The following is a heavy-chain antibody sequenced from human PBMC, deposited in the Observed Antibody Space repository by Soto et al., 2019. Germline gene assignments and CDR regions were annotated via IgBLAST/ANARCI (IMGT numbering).Heavy chain of an antibody. CDR2: ISYDGSNK. CDR3: AKGYYDFWSGHLMNNPTSYSYYYMDV. V-gene: IGHV3-30*18. J-gene: IGHJ6*03. CDR1: GFTFSSYG. D-gene: IGHD3-3*01. Sequence: GGSLRLSCAASGFTFSSYGMHWVRQAPGKGLEWVAVISYDGSNKYYADSVKGRFTISRDNSKNTLYLQMNSLRAEDTAVYYCAKGYYDFWSGHLMNNPTSYSYYYMDVWGKGTTVPVSS.